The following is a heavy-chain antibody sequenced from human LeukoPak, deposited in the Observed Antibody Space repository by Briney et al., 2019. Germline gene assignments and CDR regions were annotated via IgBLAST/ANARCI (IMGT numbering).Heavy chain of an antibody. J-gene: IGHJ4*02. Sequence: PSETLSLTCTVSGGSISSSRYYWGWIRQPPGKGLEWIGSIYYSGSTYYNPSLKSRVTISVDTSKNQFSLKLSSVTAADTAVYYCARRRRHSSGYYYFDYWGQGTLVTVSS. CDR3: ARRRRHSSGYYYFDY. V-gene: IGHV4-39*01. D-gene: IGHD3-22*01. CDR2: IYYSGST. CDR1: GGSISSSRYY.